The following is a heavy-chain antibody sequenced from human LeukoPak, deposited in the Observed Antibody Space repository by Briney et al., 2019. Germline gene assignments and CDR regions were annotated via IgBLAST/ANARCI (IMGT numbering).Heavy chain of an antibody. CDR3: ARVLPDSSGWYFDY. Sequence: ASVKVSCKASGCTFTSNYIHWVRQAPGQGLEWMGMIYPRDGSTSYAQKFQGRVTMTRDTSTSTVYMELSSLRSEDTAVYYCARVLPDSSGWYFDYWGQGTLVTVSS. CDR1: GCTFTSNY. V-gene: IGHV1-46*01. D-gene: IGHD6-19*01. J-gene: IGHJ4*02. CDR2: IYPRDGST.